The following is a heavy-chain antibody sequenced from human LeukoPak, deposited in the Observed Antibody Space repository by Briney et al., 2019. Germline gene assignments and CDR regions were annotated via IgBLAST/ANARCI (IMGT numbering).Heavy chain of an antibody. CDR2: ISYDGSNK. CDR3: ARRTGGEALDY. CDR1: GFTFSSYA. Sequence: GGSLRLSCAASGFTFSSYAMHWVRQAPGKGLEWVAVISYDGSNKYYADSVKGRFTISRDNSKNTLYLQMNSLRAEDTAVYYCARRTGGEALDYWGQGTLVTVS. J-gene: IGHJ4*02. D-gene: IGHD3-16*01. V-gene: IGHV3-30-3*01.